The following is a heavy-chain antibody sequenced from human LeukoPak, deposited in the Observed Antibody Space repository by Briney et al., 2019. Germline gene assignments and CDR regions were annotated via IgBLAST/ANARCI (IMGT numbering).Heavy chain of an antibody. Sequence: GGSLRLSCAASGFTVSSYGMTWVRLAPGKGLEWVSAFSATDGSAQYAESVKGRFTISRDNSKNSLYLQMNSLRDEDTAVYYCARARIAAAGTGAFDVWGQGTMVTVSS. CDR1: GFTVSSYG. CDR2: FSATDGSA. CDR3: ARARIAAAGTGAFDV. D-gene: IGHD6-13*01. J-gene: IGHJ3*01. V-gene: IGHV3-23*01.